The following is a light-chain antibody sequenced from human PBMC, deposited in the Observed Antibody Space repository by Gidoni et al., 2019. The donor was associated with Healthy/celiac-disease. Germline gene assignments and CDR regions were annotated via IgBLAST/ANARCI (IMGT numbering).Light chain of an antibody. J-gene: IGLJ2*01. CDR2: QDS. Sequence: SYHLTQPRSVSVSPGKNTSITCSGDKLGDKYACWYQQKPGQYPVLVIYQDSKRPSGIPERFSGSNYGNTATLTISWTQAMDEADYYCQAWDSSSVVFGGGTKLTVL. CDR3: QAWDSSSVV. V-gene: IGLV3-1*01. CDR1: KLGDKY.